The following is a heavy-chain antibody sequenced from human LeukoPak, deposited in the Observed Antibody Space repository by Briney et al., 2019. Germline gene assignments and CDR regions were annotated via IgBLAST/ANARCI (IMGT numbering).Heavy chain of an antibody. D-gene: IGHD6-6*01. CDR1: GFTFSSYA. J-gene: IGHJ4*02. Sequence: GGSLRLSCAASGFTFSSYAMSWVRQAPGKGLEWVSGISGSDGSTNYADSVKGRFTISRENSKNTLYLQMNSLRAEDTAVYYCAKDGQYSSSSPYYFDYWGQGTLVTVSS. V-gene: IGHV3-23*01. CDR2: ISGSDGST. CDR3: AKDGQYSSSSPYYFDY.